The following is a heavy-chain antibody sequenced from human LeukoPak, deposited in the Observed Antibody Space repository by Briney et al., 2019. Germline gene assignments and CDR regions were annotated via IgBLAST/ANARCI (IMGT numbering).Heavy chain of an antibody. CDR1: GGSISSYY. Sequence: SETLSLTCTGSGGSISSYYWSWIRQPPGKGLEWIGYIYYSGSTNYNPSLKSRVTISVDTSKNQFSLKLSSVTAADTAVYYCASSSWYLQAAFDIWGQGTMVTVSS. D-gene: IGHD6-13*01. V-gene: IGHV4-59*01. J-gene: IGHJ3*02. CDR3: ASSSWYLQAAFDI. CDR2: IYYSGST.